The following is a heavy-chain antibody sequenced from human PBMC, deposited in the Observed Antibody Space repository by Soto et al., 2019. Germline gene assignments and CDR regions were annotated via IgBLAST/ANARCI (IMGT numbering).Heavy chain of an antibody. CDR2: MYTNGRT. CDR1: GASIRTYS. CDR3: AKDQSGAADI. V-gene: IGHV4-4*07. Sequence: PSETLSLTCTVSGASIRTYSWSWIRQSAGKGLEWIGHMYTNGRTNYIPSLKSRITMSVDTSKNQFSLNLKFVTAADTAVYFCAKDQSGAADICGQGTMVTVSS. J-gene: IGHJ3*02. D-gene: IGHD7-27*01.